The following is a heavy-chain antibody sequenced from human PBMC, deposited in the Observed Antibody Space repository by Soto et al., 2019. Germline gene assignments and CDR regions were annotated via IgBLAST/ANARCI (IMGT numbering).Heavy chain of an antibody. CDR1: GFTFSNYW. CDR2: VKQDGGEK. J-gene: IGHJ4*02. V-gene: IGHV3-7*01. D-gene: IGHD3-22*01. CDR3: ARDAYYSDGSGYYYGGDYFDF. Sequence: GGSLRLSCAASGFTFSNYWMSWVRHVSGKGLDWVANVKQDGGEKYYVDSVKGRFTVSRDNAKNSLYLQMNSLRAEDTAVYYCARDAYYSDGSGYYYGGDYFDFWGQGTLVTVSS.